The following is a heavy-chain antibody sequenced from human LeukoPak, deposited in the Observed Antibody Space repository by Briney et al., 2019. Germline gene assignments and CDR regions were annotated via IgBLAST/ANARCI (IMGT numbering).Heavy chain of an antibody. J-gene: IGHJ4*02. D-gene: IGHD6-6*01. CDR3: AREEYSSSLDY. V-gene: IGHV3-33*01. CDR1: GFSFSNHG. Sequence: GGSLRLSCAASGFSFSNHGMHWVRQAPGKRLEWVAVIWDDGNNKRYANSVNGRFTISRDNSENTLYLQMNGLTAEDTAVYYCAREEYSSSLDYWGQGTLVTVSS. CDR2: IWDDGNNK.